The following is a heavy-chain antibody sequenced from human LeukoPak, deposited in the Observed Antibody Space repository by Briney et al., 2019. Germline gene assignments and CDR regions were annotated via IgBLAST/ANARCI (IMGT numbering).Heavy chain of an antibody. CDR1: GGTFSSYA. J-gene: IGHJ3*02. D-gene: IGHD3-3*01. V-gene: IGHV1-69*13. CDR3: ARGFLEWLTGLAFDI. CDR2: IIPIFGTA. Sequence: ASVKVSCKASGGTFSSYAISWVRQAPGQGLEWMGGIIPIFGTANYAQKFQGRVTITADESTSTAYMELSSLRSEDTAVYYCARGFLEWLTGLAFDIWGQGTMVTVSS.